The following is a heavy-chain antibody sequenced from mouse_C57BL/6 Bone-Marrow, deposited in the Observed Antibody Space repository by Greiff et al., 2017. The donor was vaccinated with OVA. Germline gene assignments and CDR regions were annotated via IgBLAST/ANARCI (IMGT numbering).Heavy chain of an antibody. J-gene: IGHJ2*01. V-gene: IGHV1-39*01. D-gene: IGHD1-1*01. Sequence: EVKLQESGPELVKPGASVKISCKASGYSFTDYNMNWVKQSNGKSLEWIGVINPNYGTTSYNQKFKGKATLTVDQSSSTAYMQLNSLTSEDSAVYYCARGALLLRSYYFDYGGKGTTLTVSS. CDR1: GYSFTDYN. CDR3: ARGALLLRSYYFDY. CDR2: INPNYGTT.